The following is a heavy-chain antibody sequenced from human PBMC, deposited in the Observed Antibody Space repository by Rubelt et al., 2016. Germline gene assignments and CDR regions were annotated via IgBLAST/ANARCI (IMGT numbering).Heavy chain of an antibody. CDR1: GFTFSSYW. Sequence: EVQLVESGGGLVKPGGSLRLSCAASGFTFSSYWMSWVRQAPGKGLEWVSAISGSGGSTYYADSWKGRFTISRDNAKNSLYLQMNSLRAEDTAVYYCARGYYDSSGYYYWGQGTLVTVSS. V-gene: IGHV3-23*04. CDR2: ISGSGGST. J-gene: IGHJ4*02. CDR3: ARGYYDSSGYYY. D-gene: IGHD3-22*01.